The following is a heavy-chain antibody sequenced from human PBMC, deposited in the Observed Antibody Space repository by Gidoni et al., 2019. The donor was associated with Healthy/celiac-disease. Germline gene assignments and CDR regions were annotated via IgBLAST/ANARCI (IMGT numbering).Heavy chain of an antibody. J-gene: IGHJ6*02. D-gene: IGHD2-2*01. Sequence: QGQLVQSGAEVKKPGSSVKVACKASGGTFSSYAISWVRQAPGQGLEWMGGIIPIFGTANYAQKFQGRVTIPADESTSTAYMELSSLRSEDTAVYYCARSLDRPSVVPAAYMDVWGQGTTVTVSS. CDR3: ARSLDRPSVVPAAYMDV. CDR2: IIPIFGTA. CDR1: GGTFSSYA. V-gene: IGHV1-69*01.